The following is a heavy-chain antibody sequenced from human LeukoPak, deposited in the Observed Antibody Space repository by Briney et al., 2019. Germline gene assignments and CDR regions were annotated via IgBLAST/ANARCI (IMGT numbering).Heavy chain of an antibody. CDR2: IKQGGSEK. Sequence: PGGSLRLSCAASGFTCSSYWMNWVRQAPGKGLEWVANIKQGGSEKYYVDSVKGRFTISGDNSKNTLYLQMNSLRAEDTAVYYCAKDTMIVVGPLHYWGQGTLVTVSS. CDR3: AKDTMIVVGPLHY. V-gene: IGHV3-7*03. J-gene: IGHJ4*02. CDR1: GFTCSSYW. D-gene: IGHD3-22*01.